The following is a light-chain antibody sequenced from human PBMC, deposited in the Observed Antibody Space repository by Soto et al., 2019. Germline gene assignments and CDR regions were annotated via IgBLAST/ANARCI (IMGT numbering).Light chain of an antibody. J-gene: IGKJ4*01. CDR3: QQYGSPPLT. CDR2: GAS. Sequence: EIVLTQSPGTLSLSPGERATLSCRASQSVTSNYLAWYQQKPGQAPRLVIYGASSRATGIPDRFGGSGSGTDFTLTISRLEPEDFAVYYCQQYGSPPLTFGGGTKVDIK. V-gene: IGKV3-20*01. CDR1: QSVTSNY.